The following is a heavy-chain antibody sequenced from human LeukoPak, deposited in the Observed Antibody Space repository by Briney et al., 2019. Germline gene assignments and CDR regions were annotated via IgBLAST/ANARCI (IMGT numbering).Heavy chain of an antibody. CDR3: AKDSEMVRGVIDALDI. D-gene: IGHD3-10*01. J-gene: IGHJ3*02. CDR1: GFTFSSYG. V-gene: IGHV3-30*18. CDR2: ISYDGSNK. Sequence: PGGSLGLSCAASGFTFSSYGMHWVRQAPGKGLEWVAVISYDGSNKYYADSVKGRFTISRDNSKNTLYLQMNSLRAEDTAVYYCAKDSEMVRGVIDALDIWGQGTMVTVSS.